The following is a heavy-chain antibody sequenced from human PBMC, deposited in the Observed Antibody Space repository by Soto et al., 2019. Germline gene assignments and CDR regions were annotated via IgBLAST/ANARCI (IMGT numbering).Heavy chain of an antibody. Sequence: GGSLRLSCAASGFTFSSYWMHWVRQAPGKGLVWVSRINSDGSSTSYADSVKGRFTISRDNAKNTLYLQMNSLRAEDTAVYYCARATVTDAFDIWGQGTMVTVSS. V-gene: IGHV3-74*01. D-gene: IGHD4-17*01. CDR2: INSDGSST. CDR3: ARATVTDAFDI. J-gene: IGHJ3*02. CDR1: GFTFSSYW.